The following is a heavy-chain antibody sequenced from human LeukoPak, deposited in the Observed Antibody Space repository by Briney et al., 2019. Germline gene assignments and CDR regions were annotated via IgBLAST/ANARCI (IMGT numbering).Heavy chain of an antibody. J-gene: IGHJ4*02. V-gene: IGHV3-7*01. CDR2: IKEDGSET. D-gene: IGHD6-19*01. CDR1: GFTFSTSW. Sequence: GGSLRLSCAASGFTFSTSWMNWIRQAPGKGLEWVASIKEDGSETYYVDSVKGRFTVSRDNAKNSLYLQMNSLRVEDTAVYYCTRDSGRFRLDYWGQGILVTVSS. CDR3: TRDSGRFRLDY.